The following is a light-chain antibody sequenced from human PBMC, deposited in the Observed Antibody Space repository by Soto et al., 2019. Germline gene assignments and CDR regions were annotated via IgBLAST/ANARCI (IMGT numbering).Light chain of an antibody. J-gene: IGLJ3*02. V-gene: IGLV1-40*01. CDR2: NNN. CDR1: ISNIGAGYD. Sequence: QSVLTQPHSVSGAPGQWVTISFTGSISNIGAGYDVHWYQQLPGTAPKLLIYNNNNRPSGVPDRFSGSKSGTSASLAITGLQAEDEADYYCQSYDSSLSGSVFGGGTKLTVL. CDR3: QSYDSSLSGSV.